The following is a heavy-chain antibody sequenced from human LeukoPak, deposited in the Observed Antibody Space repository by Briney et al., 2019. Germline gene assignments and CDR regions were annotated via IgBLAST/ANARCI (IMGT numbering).Heavy chain of an antibody. CDR1: GGTFSSYA. V-gene: IGHV1-69*13. CDR2: IIPIFGTA. D-gene: IGHD3-3*01. CDR3: ARSWITIFGVVIYNWFDP. Sequence: GASVKVSCKASGGTFSSYAISWVRQAPGQGLEWMGGIIPIFGTANYAQKFQGRVTITADESTSTAYMELSSLRSEDTAVYYCARSWITIFGVVIYNWFDPWGQGTLVTVSS. J-gene: IGHJ5*02.